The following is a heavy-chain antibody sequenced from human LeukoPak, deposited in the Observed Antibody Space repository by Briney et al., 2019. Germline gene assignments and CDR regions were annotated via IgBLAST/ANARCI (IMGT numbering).Heavy chain of an antibody. V-gene: IGHV1-18*01. J-gene: IGHJ4*02. D-gene: IGHD3-10*02. Sequence: ASVKVSCKASGDIFTTYGITWVRQAPGQGLEWMGWISGYNGKTNYAQKFQGRVTMTTDTSTSTAYMELRRLRSDDTAVYYCARSPCSPYDYWGQGTLVTVSS. CDR3: ARSPCSPYDY. CDR1: GDIFTTYG. CDR2: ISGYNGKT.